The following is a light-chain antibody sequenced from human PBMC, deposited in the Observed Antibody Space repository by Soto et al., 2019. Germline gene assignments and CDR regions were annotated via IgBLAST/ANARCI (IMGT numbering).Light chain of an antibody. J-gene: IGKJ4*01. V-gene: IGKV1-9*01. CDR2: AAS. CDR3: QQLNSYPLT. CDR1: QGISSY. Sequence: DIQMTQSPSSLSASVGDRVTITCRASQGISSYLAWYQQKPGKAPKLLIYAASTLQSGVPSRFSGSGSGTDFTLTISSLQPGDFATYYCQQLNSYPLTFGGGTKVDIK.